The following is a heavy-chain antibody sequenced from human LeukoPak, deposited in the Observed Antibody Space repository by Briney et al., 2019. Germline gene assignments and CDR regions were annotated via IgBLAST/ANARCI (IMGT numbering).Heavy chain of an antibody. CDR1: GFTFSNYA. CDR2: INHSGST. D-gene: IGHD3-22*01. CDR3: ARQRGFAYYYDSSGYYYDY. V-gene: IGHV4-34*01. Sequence: GSLRLSCAASGFTFSNYAMSWIRQPPGKGLEWIGEINHSGSTNYNPSLKSRVTISVDTSKNQFSLKLSSVTAADTAVYFCARQRGFAYYYDSSGYYYDYWGQGTLVTVSS. J-gene: IGHJ4*02.